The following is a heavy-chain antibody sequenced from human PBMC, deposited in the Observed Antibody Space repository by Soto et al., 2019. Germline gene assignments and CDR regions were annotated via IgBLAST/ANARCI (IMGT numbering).Heavy chain of an antibody. J-gene: IGHJ4*02. CDR2: INSDGSST. D-gene: IGHD3-22*01. Sequence: EVPLVESGGGLVQPGGSLRLSCAASGFTFSSYWMHWVRQAPGKGLVWVSRINSDGSSTSYADSVKGRFTISRDNAKNTLYLQMNSLRAEDTAVYYCARTSAAYYYDSSGYSYWGQGTLVTVSS. CDR3: ARTSAAYYYDSSGYSY. CDR1: GFTFSSYW. V-gene: IGHV3-74*01.